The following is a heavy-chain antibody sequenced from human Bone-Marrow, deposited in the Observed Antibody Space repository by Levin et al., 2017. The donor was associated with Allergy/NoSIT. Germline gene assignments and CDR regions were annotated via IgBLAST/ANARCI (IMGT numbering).Heavy chain of an antibody. Sequence: ASVKVSCKGSGYSFTSYWIGWVRQMPGKGLEWMGIIYPGDSDTRYSPSFQGQVTISADKSISTAYLQWSSLKASDTAMYYCARCSHGTTGTTEYYYYYYMDVWGKGTTVTVSS. CDR2: IYPGDSDT. V-gene: IGHV5-51*01. CDR1: GYSFTSYW. D-gene: IGHD1-1*01. J-gene: IGHJ6*03. CDR3: ARCSHGTTGTTEYYYYYYMDV.